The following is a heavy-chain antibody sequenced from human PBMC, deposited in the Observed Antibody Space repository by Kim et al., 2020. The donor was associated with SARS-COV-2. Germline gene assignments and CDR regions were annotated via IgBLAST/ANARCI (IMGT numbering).Heavy chain of an antibody. Sequence: GGSLRLSCAASGFTFDDYAMHWVRQAPGKGLEWVSGISWNSGSIGYADSVKGRFTISRDNAKNSLYLQMNSLRAEDTALYYCAIFGRPNWNGPEIDYWGQGTLVTVSS. CDR3: AIFGRPNWNGPEIDY. CDR1: GFTFDDYA. V-gene: IGHV3-9*01. D-gene: IGHD1-1*01. J-gene: IGHJ4*02. CDR2: ISWNSGSI.